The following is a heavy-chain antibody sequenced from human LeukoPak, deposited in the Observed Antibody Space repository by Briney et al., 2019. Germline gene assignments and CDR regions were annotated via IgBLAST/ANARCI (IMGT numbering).Heavy chain of an antibody. J-gene: IGHJ3*02. CDR3: AGSVGATIFWAFDI. V-gene: IGHV3-30-3*01. Sequence: GGSLRLSCAASGFTFSSYAMHWVRQAPGKGLAWEAVISYDGNNKYYADSVKGRFTISRDNSKNTLYLQMNSLRAEDTAVYYCAGSVGATIFWAFDIWGQGTMVTVSS. CDR1: GFTFSSYA. D-gene: IGHD1-26*01. CDR2: ISYDGNNK.